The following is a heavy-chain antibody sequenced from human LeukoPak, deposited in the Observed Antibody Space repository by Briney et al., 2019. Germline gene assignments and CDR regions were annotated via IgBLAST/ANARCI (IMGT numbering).Heavy chain of an antibody. CDR1: GYTFTGYY. Sequence: GASVKVSCKASGYTFTGYYMHWVRQAPGQGLEWMGWINPNSGGTNYAQKFQGRVTMTRDASISTAYMELSRLRSDDTAVYYCARDFGSGWDYFDYWGQGTLVTVSS. CDR3: ARDFGSGWDYFDY. V-gene: IGHV1-2*02. D-gene: IGHD6-19*01. CDR2: INPNSGGT. J-gene: IGHJ4*02.